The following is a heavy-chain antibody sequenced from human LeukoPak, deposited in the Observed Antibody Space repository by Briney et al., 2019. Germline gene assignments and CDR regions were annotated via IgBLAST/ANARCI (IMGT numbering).Heavy chain of an antibody. Sequence: GSSVKVSCKASGGTFSSYAVSWVRQAPGQGLEWMGGIIPIFATANYAQKFQGRVTITTDESTSTAYMELSSLRSEDTAVYYCARDQRRHHEGHYSYYYIDVWGKGTTVTVSS. V-gene: IGHV1-69*05. J-gene: IGHJ6*03. CDR2: IIPIFATA. CDR3: ARDQRRHHEGHYSYYYIDV. D-gene: IGHD2-21*01. CDR1: GGTFSSYA.